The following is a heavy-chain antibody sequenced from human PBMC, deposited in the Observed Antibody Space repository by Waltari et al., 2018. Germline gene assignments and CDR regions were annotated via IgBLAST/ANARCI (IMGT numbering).Heavy chain of an antibody. CDR2: MNPNSGNT. J-gene: IGHJ5*02. CDR1: GYTLPSYD. Sequence: QVQMVQSGAEVKKPGASVKVSCQASGYTLPSYDNKWVRQATGQGLEWMGWMNPNSGNTGYAQKFQGRVTMTRNTSISTAYMELSSLRSEDTAVYYCARAASSSWYGGSDWFDPWGQGTLVTVSS. CDR3: ARAASSSWYGGSDWFDP. D-gene: IGHD6-13*01. V-gene: IGHV1-8*01.